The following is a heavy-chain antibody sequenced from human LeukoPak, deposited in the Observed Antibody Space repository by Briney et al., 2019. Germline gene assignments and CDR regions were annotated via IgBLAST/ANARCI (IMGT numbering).Heavy chain of an antibody. Sequence: TSETLPLTCTVSGGSISSDYWSWIRQPPGKGLEWIGYIYDSGSTKYNPSLKSRVIISVDTSKNQFSLKLSSVTAADTAVYYCARLESGVLGDPYYYDSSGYYYRGYFDYWGQGTLVTVSS. J-gene: IGHJ4*02. CDR3: ARLESGVLGDPYYYDSSGYYYRGYFDY. D-gene: IGHD3-22*01. V-gene: IGHV4-59*08. CDR1: GGSISSDY. CDR2: IYDSGST.